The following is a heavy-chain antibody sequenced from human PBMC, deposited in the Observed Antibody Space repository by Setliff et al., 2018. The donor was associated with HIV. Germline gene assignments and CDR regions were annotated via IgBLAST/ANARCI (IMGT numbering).Heavy chain of an antibody. CDR3: VSSQSPQDRAVIIGGL. Sequence: GGSLRLSCAASGFTFSNSAMHWVRQAPGKGLGWVAGISYDGSRKYYADSVKGRFTISRDNSKDTLYLQLDSLRTEDTAVYYCVSSQSPQDRAVIIGGLWGQGTQVTVSS. J-gene: IGHJ4*02. D-gene: IGHD3-10*01. V-gene: IGHV3-30*04. CDR1: GFTFSNSA. CDR2: ISYDGSRK.